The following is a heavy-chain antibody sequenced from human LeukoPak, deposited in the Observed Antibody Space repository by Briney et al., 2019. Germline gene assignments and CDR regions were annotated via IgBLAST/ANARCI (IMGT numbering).Heavy chain of an antibody. CDR3: ARGRMVRGVTWWFDP. CDR2: MNPNSGNT. D-gene: IGHD3-10*01. V-gene: IGHV1-8*01. J-gene: IGHJ5*02. Sequence: GASVKVSCKASGYTFTSYDINWVRQATGQGLEWMGWMNPNSGNTGYAQKFQGRVTMTRNTSISTAYMELSNLRSEDTAVYYCARGRMVRGVTWWFDPWGQGTLVTVSS. CDR1: GYTFTSYD.